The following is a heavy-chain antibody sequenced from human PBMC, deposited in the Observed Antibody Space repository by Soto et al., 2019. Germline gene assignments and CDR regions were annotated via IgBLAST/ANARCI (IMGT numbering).Heavy chain of an antibody. CDR2: IKPDGGET. CDR1: GFSFTIYW. J-gene: IGHJ4*02. Sequence: EVQLVESGGGLVQPGVSLRLSCATSGFSFTIYWMSWVRQAPGRGLEWVANIKPDGGETYYVDSVRGRFTISRDNAKNSVDLQMNSLRPEDTAVYYSAREIPNLYFEYWGQGTLVTVSS. CDR3: AREIPNLYFEY. V-gene: IGHV3-7*01.